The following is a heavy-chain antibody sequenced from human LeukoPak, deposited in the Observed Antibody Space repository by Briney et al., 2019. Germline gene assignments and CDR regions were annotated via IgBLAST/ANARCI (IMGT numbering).Heavy chain of an antibody. Sequence: GGSLRLSCAASGFTFSSSSMNWVRQAPGKGLEWVSAINNSGGGTFYADSVKGRFTISRDNYKNTLYLQMSSLRADDTAVYYCARTLSGYDYWGQGTLVTVSS. CDR1: GFTFSSSS. V-gene: IGHV3-23*01. CDR3: ARTLSGYDY. D-gene: IGHD5-12*01. J-gene: IGHJ4*02. CDR2: INNSGGGT.